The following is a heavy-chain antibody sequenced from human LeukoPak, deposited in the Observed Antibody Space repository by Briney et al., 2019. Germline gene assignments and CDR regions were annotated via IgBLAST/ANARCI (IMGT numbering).Heavy chain of an antibody. CDR3: ARDDRSGSYYFDY. Sequence: GGSLRLSCAASGFSFSNYGMNWVRQAPGKGPEWVSYISTSGSVIYYADSVKGRFTISRDNAKNSLDLQMNSLGAEDTAIYYCARDDRSGSYYFDYWGQGTLVTVSS. CDR2: ISTSGSVI. V-gene: IGHV3-48*03. CDR1: GFSFSNYG. D-gene: IGHD3-22*01. J-gene: IGHJ4*02.